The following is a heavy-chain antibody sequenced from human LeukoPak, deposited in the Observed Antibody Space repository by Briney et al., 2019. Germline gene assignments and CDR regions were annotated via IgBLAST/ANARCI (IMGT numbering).Heavy chain of an antibody. CDR1: GGSISSGGYY. CDR2: IYYSGST. Sequence: SETLSLTCTVSGGSISSGGYYWSWIRRHPGKGLEWIGYIYYSGSTYYNPSLKSRVTISVDTSKNQFSLKLSSVTAADTAVYYCTLVEGQGGMAFDIWGQGTMVTVSS. V-gene: IGHV4-31*03. D-gene: IGHD2-8*02. CDR3: TLVEGQGGMAFDI. J-gene: IGHJ3*02.